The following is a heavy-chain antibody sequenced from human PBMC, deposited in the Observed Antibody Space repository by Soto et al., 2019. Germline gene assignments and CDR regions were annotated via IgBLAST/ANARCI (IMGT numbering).Heavy chain of an antibody. J-gene: IGHJ4*02. V-gene: IGHV1-18*01. Sequence: ASVKVSCKTSGYTFSTFGVNWVRQAPGQGLEWMGWISAYSGNTVYAQKLQGRVTMTTDTSTTTAYMELRSLTSDDTAMYFCARGIAWYMFDYWGQGTLVTVSS. D-gene: IGHD1-1*01. CDR3: ARGIAWYMFDY. CDR1: GYTFSTFG. CDR2: ISAYSGNT.